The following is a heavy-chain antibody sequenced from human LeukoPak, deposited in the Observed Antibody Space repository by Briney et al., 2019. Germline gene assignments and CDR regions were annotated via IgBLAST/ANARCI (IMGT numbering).Heavy chain of an antibody. CDR3: ARGLEVNLSLDP. V-gene: IGHV4-59*08. D-gene: IGHD2-21*01. Sequence: SETLSLTCAVSGGSISNYYWTWIRQPPGKGLEWIGYIYYTGSTNYNPSLKSRVTISVDTSKNQFSLKLSSMTAADTAVYYCARGLEVNLSLDPWGQGTLVTVSS. CDR2: IYYTGST. CDR1: GGSISNYY. J-gene: IGHJ5*02.